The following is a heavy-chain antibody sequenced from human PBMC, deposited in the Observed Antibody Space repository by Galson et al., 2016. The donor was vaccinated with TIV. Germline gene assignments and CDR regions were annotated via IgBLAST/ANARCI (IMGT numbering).Heavy chain of an antibody. D-gene: IGHD2-21*01. CDR2: INGGNGNT. V-gene: IGHV1-3*01. J-gene: IGHJ4*02. CDR3: ARPPYCGGDCYKYDS. Sequence: SVKVSCKASGYIFTNYPMHWVRQAPGQSLEWMGWINGGNGNTKYSQRFQSRVTITSDTSASTAYMELSSLRSEDSAVYYCARPPYCGGDCYKYDSWGQGTLVTVSS. CDR1: GYIFTNYP.